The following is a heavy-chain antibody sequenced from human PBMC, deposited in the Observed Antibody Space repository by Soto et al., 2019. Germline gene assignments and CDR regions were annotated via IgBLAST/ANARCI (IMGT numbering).Heavy chain of an antibody. CDR2: INHSGST. CDR3: ARGSSDFWSGYSRRSYYMHV. CDR1: GGSFSGYY. J-gene: IGHJ6*03. Sequence: SETLSLTCAVYGGSFSGYYWSWIRQPPGKGLEWIGEINHSGSTNYNPSLKSRVTISVDTSKNQFSLKLRSVTAADTAVYYCARGSSDFWSGYSRRSYYMHVRCKGTTVTVSS. V-gene: IGHV4-34*01. D-gene: IGHD3-3*01.